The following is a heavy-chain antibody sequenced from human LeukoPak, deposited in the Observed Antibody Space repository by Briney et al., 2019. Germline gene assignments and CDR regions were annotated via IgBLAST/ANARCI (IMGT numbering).Heavy chain of an antibody. V-gene: IGHV1-69*13. CDR3: ARSQDEYYGSGTTAPPRH. Sequence: GASVTVSCTASGGTFSSYAISWVRQAPGQGLEWMGGIIPIFGTANYAQKFQGRVTITADESTSTAYMELSSLRSEDTAVYYCARSQDEYYGSGTTAPPRHWGQGTLVTVSS. CDR1: GGTFSSYA. CDR2: IIPIFGTA. D-gene: IGHD3-10*01. J-gene: IGHJ4*02.